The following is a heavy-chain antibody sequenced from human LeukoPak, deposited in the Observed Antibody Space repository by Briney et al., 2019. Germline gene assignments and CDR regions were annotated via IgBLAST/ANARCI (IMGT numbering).Heavy chain of an antibody. CDR2: FDPEDGET. Sequence: GASVKVSCKASGGTFSSYAISWVRQAPGKGLEWMGGFDPEDGETIYAQKFQGRVTMTEDTSTDTAYMELSSLRSEDTAVYYCATSAITMVRGVTLTLDAFDIWGQGTMVTVSS. CDR1: GGTFSSYA. CDR3: ATSAITMVRGVTLTLDAFDI. J-gene: IGHJ3*02. V-gene: IGHV1-24*01. D-gene: IGHD3-10*01.